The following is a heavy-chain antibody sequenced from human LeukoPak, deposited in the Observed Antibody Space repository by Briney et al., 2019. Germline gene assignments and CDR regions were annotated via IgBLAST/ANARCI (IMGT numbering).Heavy chain of an antibody. V-gene: IGHV3-23*01. CDR1: GFSFSGYA. D-gene: IGHD5-24*01. J-gene: IGHJ4*02. Sequence: GGSLRLSCAASGFSFSGYAMSWVRQAPGKGLEWVSNISGRDGSTYYADSVKGRFTISRDNSKNTLYVQMNSLRTEDTAVYYCAKSGYNRFDYWGQGTLVTVSS. CDR3: AKSGYNRFDY. CDR2: ISGRDGST.